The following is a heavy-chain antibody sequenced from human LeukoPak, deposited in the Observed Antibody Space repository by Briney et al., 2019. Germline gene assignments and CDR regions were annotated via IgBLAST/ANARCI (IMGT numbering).Heavy chain of an antibody. CDR2: IWYNANNK. CDR1: GFTFSSYG. V-gene: IGHV3-33*06. D-gene: IGHD3-16*01. Sequence: GGSLRLSCTASGFTFSSYGIHWVRHAPDKGLEWVAVIWYNANNKYVADSAKGRFTVSRDNSKNTTYLQMNSLRVEDTAVYYCAKDPVNWGQDSGTFDIWGQGTMVTVSS. J-gene: IGHJ3*02. CDR3: AKDPVNWGQDSGTFDI.